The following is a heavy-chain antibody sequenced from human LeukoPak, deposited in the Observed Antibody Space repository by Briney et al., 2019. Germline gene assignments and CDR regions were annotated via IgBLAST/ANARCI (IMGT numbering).Heavy chain of an antibody. V-gene: IGHV3-21*01. D-gene: IGHD3-16*02. J-gene: IGHJ4*02. CDR3: ASLRDFGGVNVNPFY. CDR2: ISSSSSYI. CDR1: GFTFSRYS. Sequence: GGSLRLSCAASGFTFSRYSMNWVRQAPGKGLEWVSSISSSSSYIYYADSVKGRFTISRDNAKNSLYLQMNSLRAEDTAVYYCASLRDFGGVNVNPFYWGQGTLVTVSS.